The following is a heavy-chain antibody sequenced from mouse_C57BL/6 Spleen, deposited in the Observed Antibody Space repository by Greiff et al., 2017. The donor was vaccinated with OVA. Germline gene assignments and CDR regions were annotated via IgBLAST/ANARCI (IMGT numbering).Heavy chain of an antibody. CDR2: IRSKSNNYAT. Sequence: EVKLMESGGGLVQPKGSLKLSCAASGFSFNTYAMNWVRQAPGKGLEWVARIRSKSNNYATYYADSVKDRFTISRDDSESMLYLQMNNLKTEDTAMYYCVRLLYDYDRGYAMDYWGQGTSVTVSS. CDR3: VRLLYDYDRGYAMDY. J-gene: IGHJ4*01. V-gene: IGHV10-1*01. CDR1: GFSFNTYA. D-gene: IGHD2-4*01.